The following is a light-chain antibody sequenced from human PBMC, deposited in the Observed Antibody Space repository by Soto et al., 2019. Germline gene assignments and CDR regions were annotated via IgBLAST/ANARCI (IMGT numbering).Light chain of an antibody. Sequence: DIQMTQSPSTLSASVGDRVTITCRASQSISNWLAWYQQKPGKAPKLLIYDVSSLESGVPSRFSGSGSGTEFTLTISSLQPDDFATYCCQQSNTFWTFGQGTKVDI. J-gene: IGKJ1*01. CDR3: QQSNTFWT. CDR2: DVS. CDR1: QSISNW. V-gene: IGKV1-5*01.